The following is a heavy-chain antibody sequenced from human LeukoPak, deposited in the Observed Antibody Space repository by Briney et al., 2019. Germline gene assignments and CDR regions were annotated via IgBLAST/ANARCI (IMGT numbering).Heavy chain of an antibody. CDR1: GGSISSYY. CDR2: ISGSGGST. Sequence: PSETLSLTCTVSGGSISSYYWSWVRQAPGKGLEWVSAISGSGGSTYYADSVKGRFTISRDNSKNTLYLQMNSLRAEDTAVYYCAKEGEATPSYYFDYWGQGTLVTVSS. D-gene: IGHD1-26*01. CDR3: AKEGEATPSYYFDY. V-gene: IGHV3-23*01. J-gene: IGHJ4*02.